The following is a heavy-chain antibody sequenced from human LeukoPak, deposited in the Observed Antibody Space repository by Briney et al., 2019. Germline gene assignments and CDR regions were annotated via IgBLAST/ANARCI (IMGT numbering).Heavy chain of an antibody. D-gene: IGHD2-2*01. V-gene: IGHV3-9*03. CDR2: ISWNSGSI. J-gene: IGHJ5*02. Sequence: AGGSLRLSCAASGFTFDDYAMHWVRQAPGKGLEWVSGISWNSGSIGYADSVKGRFTISRDNAKNSLYLQMNSLRAEDMALYYCAKGDKYQLLPNWFDPWGQGTLVTVSS. CDR3: AKGDKYQLLPNWFDP. CDR1: GFTFDDYA.